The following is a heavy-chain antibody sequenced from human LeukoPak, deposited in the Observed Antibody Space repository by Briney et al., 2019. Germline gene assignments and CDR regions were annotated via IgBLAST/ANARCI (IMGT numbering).Heavy chain of an antibody. CDR1: GFIFSNYA. V-gene: IGHV3-30*01. J-gene: IGHJ4*02. CDR3: ARDSTYWYDSGSSGPHYFDY. Sequence: GRSPRLSCAASGFIFSNYAMHWVRQAPGKGLEWEALISSDGSKTYHADSVKGRFSISRDNSKNTLYLQLNSLRAEDTSVYYCARDSTYWYDSGSSGPHYFDYWGQGTLVTVSS. CDR2: ISSDGSKT. D-gene: IGHD3-10*01.